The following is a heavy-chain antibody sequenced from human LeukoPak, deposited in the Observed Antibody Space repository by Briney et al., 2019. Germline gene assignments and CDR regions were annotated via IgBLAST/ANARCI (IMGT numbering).Heavy chain of an antibody. D-gene: IGHD3-22*01. Sequence: ASVKVSCKASGYTFTSYYMHWVRRAPGQGLEWMGIINPSGGSTSYAQKFQGRVTMTRDTSTSAVYMELSSLRSEDTAVYYCARDGYDSSGYYQGGAFDIWGQGTMVTVSS. CDR1: GYTFTSYY. V-gene: IGHV1-46*01. CDR3: ARDGYDSSGYYQGGAFDI. CDR2: INPSGGST. J-gene: IGHJ3*02.